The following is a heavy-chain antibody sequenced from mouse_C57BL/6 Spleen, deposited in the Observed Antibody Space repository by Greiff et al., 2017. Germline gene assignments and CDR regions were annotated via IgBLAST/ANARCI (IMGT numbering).Heavy chain of an antibody. J-gene: IGHJ3*01. V-gene: IGHV3-6*01. CDR2: ISYDGSN. D-gene: IGHD2-3*01. CDR3: ARGDDGYYPAWFAY. CDR1: GYSITSGYY. Sequence: DVQLQESGPGLVKPSQSLSLTCSVTGYSITSGYYWNWIRQFPGNKLEWMGYISYDGSNNYNPSLKNRISITRDTSKNQFFLKLNSVTTEDTATYYCARGDDGYYPAWFAYWGQGTLVTVSA.